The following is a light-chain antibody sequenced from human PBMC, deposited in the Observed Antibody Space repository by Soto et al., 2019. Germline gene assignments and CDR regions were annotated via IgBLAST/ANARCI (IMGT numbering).Light chain of an antibody. CDR1: PSVTNY. CDR2: VAV. V-gene: IGKV3-11*01. J-gene: IGKJ5*01. CDR3: YRRNNYTWFT. Sequence: PGARDTLSISASPSVTNYLAWYQQKHGQAPRLLIYVAVNRATRIPARFSGSGSGTDLTLTITILGPEAFDFYFYYRRNNYTWFTFGQGTRLEIK.